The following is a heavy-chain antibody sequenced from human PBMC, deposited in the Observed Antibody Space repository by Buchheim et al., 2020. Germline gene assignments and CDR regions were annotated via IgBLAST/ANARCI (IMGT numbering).Heavy chain of an antibody. J-gene: IGHJ4*02. Sequence: QVQLVESGGGVVQPGRSLRLSCAASGFTFSSYGMHWVRQAPGKGLEWVAVISYDGSNKYYADSVKGRFTISRENSKNTLYLQMNSLRAEDTAVYYCAKISGNWNSDPLDYWGQGTL. CDR2: ISYDGSNK. V-gene: IGHV3-30*18. CDR3: AKISGNWNSDPLDY. D-gene: IGHD1/OR15-1a*01. CDR1: GFTFSSYG.